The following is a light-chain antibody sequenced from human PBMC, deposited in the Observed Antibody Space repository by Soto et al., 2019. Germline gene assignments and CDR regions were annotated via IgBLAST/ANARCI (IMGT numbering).Light chain of an antibody. CDR2: AAS. CDR1: QSISSY. CDR3: QQSYSTHWT. Sequence: DIQMTQSPCSLSASVGDRVTITCRASQSISSYLNWYQQKPGKAPKLLIYAASSLQSGVPSRFSRSGSGTDFSLTISSLQAEDFATYYCQQSYSTHWTFGQGTKVEIK. J-gene: IGKJ1*01. V-gene: IGKV1-39*01.